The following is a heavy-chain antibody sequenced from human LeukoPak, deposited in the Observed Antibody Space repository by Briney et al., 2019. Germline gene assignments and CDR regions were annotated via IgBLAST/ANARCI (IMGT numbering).Heavy chain of an antibody. J-gene: IGHJ4*02. CDR2: IYPGDSDT. CDR1: GYSFTSYW. CDR3: ARATVQYCSSTSCSTHRYFDY. D-gene: IGHD2-2*02. V-gene: IGHV5-51*01. Sequence: GESLKISCKGSGYSFTSYWIAWVRQMPGKGLEWMGIIYPGDSDTRYSPSFQGQVTISADKSISTAYLQWSSLKASDTAMYYCARATVQYCSSTSCSTHRYFDYWGQGTLVTVSS.